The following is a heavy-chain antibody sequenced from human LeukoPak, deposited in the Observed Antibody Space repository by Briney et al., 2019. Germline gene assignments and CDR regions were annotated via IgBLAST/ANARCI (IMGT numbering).Heavy chain of an antibody. Sequence: GGSLRLSCAVSGFAIGSHFMGWVRHLPGKGLQCVAILEPSGSERNYVDSVKGRFSISRDDAQNSLSLQMNSLSADDTAVYYCARLGATSSGKYYFDSWGQGTLLTVSS. V-gene: IGHV3-7*01. D-gene: IGHD6-25*01. CDR1: GFAIGSHF. CDR2: LEPSGSER. CDR3: ARLGATSSGKYYFDS. J-gene: IGHJ4*02.